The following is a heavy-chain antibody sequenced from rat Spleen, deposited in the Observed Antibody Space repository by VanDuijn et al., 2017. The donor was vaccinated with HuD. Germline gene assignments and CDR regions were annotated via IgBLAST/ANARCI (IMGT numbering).Heavy chain of an antibody. V-gene: IGHV5-7*01. D-gene: IGHD1-11*01. J-gene: IGHJ2*01. CDR2: ISYDGSST. CDR3: ARQGGYHYFDY. Sequence: EVQLVESGGGLVQPGRSLKLSCAASGFTFSDYNMAWVRQAPKKGLEWVATISYDGSSTYYRDSVKGRFTISRDNAKSTLYLQMDSLRSEDTATYYCARQGGYHYFDYWGQGVMVTVSS. CDR1: GFTFSDYN.